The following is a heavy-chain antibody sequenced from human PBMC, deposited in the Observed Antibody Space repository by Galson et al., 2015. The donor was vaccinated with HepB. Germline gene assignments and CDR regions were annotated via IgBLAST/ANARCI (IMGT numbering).Heavy chain of an antibody. Sequence: SLRLSCAASGFTFSSYAMSWVRQAPGKGLEWVSAISGSGGSTYYADSVKGRFTISRDNSKNTLYLQMNSLRAEDTAVCYCAKGTKDYSNYATDYWGQGTLVTVSS. D-gene: IGHD4-11*01. CDR2: ISGSGGST. J-gene: IGHJ4*02. V-gene: IGHV3-23*01. CDR1: GFTFSSYA. CDR3: AKGTKDYSNYATDY.